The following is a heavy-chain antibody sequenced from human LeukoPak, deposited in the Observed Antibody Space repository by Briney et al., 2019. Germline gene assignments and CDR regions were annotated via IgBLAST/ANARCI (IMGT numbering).Heavy chain of an antibody. CDR1: GFTFSSYA. Sequence: GGSLRLSCAASGFTFSSYAMSWVRQAQGKGLDWVSAISGSGSSTYYADSVKGRFTISRDNSKNTLYLQLNSLRAEDTAVYYCATDGQVWFQGGLDYWGQGTLVTVSS. CDR2: ISGSGSST. CDR3: ATDGQVWFQGGLDY. V-gene: IGHV3-23*01. D-gene: IGHD3/OR15-3a*01. J-gene: IGHJ4*02.